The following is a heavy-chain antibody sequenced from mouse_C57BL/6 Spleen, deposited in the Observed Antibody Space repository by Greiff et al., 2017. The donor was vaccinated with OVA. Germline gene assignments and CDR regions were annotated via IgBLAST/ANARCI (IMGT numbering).Heavy chain of an antibody. CDR2: IYPRSGNT. V-gene: IGHV1-81*01. CDR3: ARRENWEFDY. D-gene: IGHD4-1*01. CDR1: GYTFTSYG. Sequence: VKLQESGAELARPGASVKLSCKASGYTFTSYGISWVKQRTGQGLEWIGEIYPRSGNTYYNEKFKGKATLTADKSSSTAYMELRSLTSEDSAVYFCARRENWEFDYWGQGTTLTVSS. J-gene: IGHJ2*01.